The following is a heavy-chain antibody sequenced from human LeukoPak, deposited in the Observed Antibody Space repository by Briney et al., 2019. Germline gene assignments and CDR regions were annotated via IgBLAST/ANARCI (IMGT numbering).Heavy chain of an antibody. D-gene: IGHD6-19*01. CDR3: ARMLAVAGIVGGDYFDS. CDR2: LYSDGST. Sequence: GGSLRLSCAASEFTVSSHYMSWVRQAPGKGLEWVSVLYSDGSTYYADSVKDRFTISRDNCKNTLYLQMNSLRAEDTAVYYCARMLAVAGIVGGDYFDSWGQGTLVTVSS. J-gene: IGHJ4*02. CDR1: EFTVSSHY. V-gene: IGHV3-66*01.